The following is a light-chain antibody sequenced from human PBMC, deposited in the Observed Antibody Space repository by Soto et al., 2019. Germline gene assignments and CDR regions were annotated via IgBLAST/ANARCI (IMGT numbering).Light chain of an antibody. J-gene: IGKJ5*01. CDR1: QSVSSSY. CDR2: GAS. CDR3: QHGGSSLIT. V-gene: IGKV3-20*01. Sequence: EIVLTQSPGTLSLSPGERATLSCRASQSVSSSYLAWYQQKPGQAPRLLIYGASSRATGIPDRFSGSGSGTYLPLTIRRLEPEDVAVYYLQHGGSSLITFGQGTRLEIK.